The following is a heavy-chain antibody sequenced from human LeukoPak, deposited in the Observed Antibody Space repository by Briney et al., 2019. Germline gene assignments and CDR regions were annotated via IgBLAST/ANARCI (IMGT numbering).Heavy chain of an antibody. J-gene: IGHJ6*03. CDR1: GGSISSYY. CDR2: IYYSGST. V-gene: IGHV4-59*01. D-gene: IGHD6-19*01. Sequence: SETLSLTCTVSGGSISSYYWSWTRQPPGKRLEWIGYIYYSGSTNYNPSLKSRVTISVDTSKNHFSLKLSSVTAADTAVYYCARITMAGNYYYMDVWGKGTTVTVSS. CDR3: ARITMAGNYYYMDV.